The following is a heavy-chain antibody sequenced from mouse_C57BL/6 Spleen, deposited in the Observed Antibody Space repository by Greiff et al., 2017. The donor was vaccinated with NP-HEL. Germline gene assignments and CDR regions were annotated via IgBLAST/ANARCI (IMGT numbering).Heavy chain of an antibody. V-gene: IGHV1-63*01. CDR1: GYTFTNYW. CDR2: IYPGGGYT. CDR3: ARSDSSGWCAY. J-gene: IGHJ3*01. Sequence: QVQLKQSGAELVRPGTSVKMSCKASGYTFTNYWIGWAKQRPGHGLEWIGDIYPGGGYTNYNEKFKGKATLTADKSSSTAYMQFSSLTSEDSAIYYCARSDSSGWCAYWGQGTLVTVSA. D-gene: IGHD3-2*02.